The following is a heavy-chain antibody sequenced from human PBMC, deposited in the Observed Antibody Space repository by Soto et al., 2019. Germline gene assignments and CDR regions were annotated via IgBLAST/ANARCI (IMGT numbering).Heavy chain of an antibody. CDR2: VYPNDSDV. CDR1: GYNFVEYW. CDR3: GAGSFDH. V-gene: IGHV5-51*01. Sequence: PGESLKISCNASGYNFVEYWIGWVRQMPGKGLEWMGSVYPNDSDVKYSPSFQGQVTVSADKSINTAYLHWSSLKPSDSATYYCGAGSFDHWGQGTQVTVSS. J-gene: IGHJ4*02. D-gene: IGHD6-25*01.